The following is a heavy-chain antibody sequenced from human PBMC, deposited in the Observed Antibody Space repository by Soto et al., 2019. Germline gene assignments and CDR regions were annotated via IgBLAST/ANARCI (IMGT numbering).Heavy chain of an antibody. J-gene: IGHJ4*02. CDR1: GFTFSSYA. CDR2: ISGSDGST. CDR3: ARRGPGPYFDY. D-gene: IGHD2-8*02. V-gene: IGHV3-23*01. Sequence: PGGSLRLSCAASGFTFSSYAMNWVRQAPGKGLEWVSVISGSDGSTYYADSVKGRFTISRDNSKNTLYLQMNSLRAEDTAVYYCARRGPGPYFDYWGQGTLVTVSS.